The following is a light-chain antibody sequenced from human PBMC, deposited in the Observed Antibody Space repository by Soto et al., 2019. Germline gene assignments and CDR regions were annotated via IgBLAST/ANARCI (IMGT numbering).Light chain of an antibody. Sequence: DIQMTQSPSSLPASVGDIVAITCRASQNIRTYLTWYQQIPGKAPTVLIYAASTLQRGVPSRFSGSTTGTDFTLTITGLQPEDSATYYCQQTLSVPRTFGLGTKVDIK. V-gene: IGKV1-39*01. CDR1: QNIRTY. CDR2: AAS. J-gene: IGKJ1*01. CDR3: QQTLSVPRT.